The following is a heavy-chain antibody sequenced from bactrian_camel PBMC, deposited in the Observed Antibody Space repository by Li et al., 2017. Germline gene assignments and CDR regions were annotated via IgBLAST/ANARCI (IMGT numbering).Heavy chain of an antibody. CDR1: GHSDSSYF. CDR3: ARSTTTWQSCVPRTDLAYY. J-gene: IGHJ4*01. Sequence: DVQLVESGGGSVQAGGTLRLGCAASGHSDSSYFMAWFRQAPGKEREGVAAIHLRGHFTRYADSVEGRFAISLDNAKNTLSLEMNSLKPADTAMYYCARSTTTWQSCVPRTDLAYYWGQGTQVTVS. CDR2: IHLRGHFT. V-gene: IGHV3S40*01. D-gene: IGHD4*01.